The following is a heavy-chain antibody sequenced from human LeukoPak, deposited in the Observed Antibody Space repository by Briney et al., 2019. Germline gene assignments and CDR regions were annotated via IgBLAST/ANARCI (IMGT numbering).Heavy chain of an antibody. Sequence: SETLPLTCAVYGGSFSGYYWSWIRQPPGKGLEWIGEINHSGSTNYNPSLKSRVTISVDTSKNQFPLKLSSVTAADTAVYYCARRSSANARVKQWLVRVLDYWGQGTLVTVSS. D-gene: IGHD6-19*01. J-gene: IGHJ4*02. CDR2: INHSGST. CDR1: GGSFSGYY. V-gene: IGHV4-34*01. CDR3: ARRSSANARVKQWLVRVLDY.